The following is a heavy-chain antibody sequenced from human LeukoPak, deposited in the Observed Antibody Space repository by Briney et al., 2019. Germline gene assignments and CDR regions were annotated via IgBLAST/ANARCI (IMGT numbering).Heavy chain of an antibody. CDR3: TRFVQYIDY. Sequence: PGGSLRLSCAASGFTFSGSSMHWVRQASGKGLEWVGRIRDKANSYATAYAASVKGRFTISRDDSKNTAYLQMNSLKTEDTAVYYCTRFVQYIDYWGQGTLVTVSS. CDR2: IRDKANSYAT. J-gene: IGHJ4*02. D-gene: IGHD6-6*01. CDR1: GFTFSGSS. V-gene: IGHV3-73*01.